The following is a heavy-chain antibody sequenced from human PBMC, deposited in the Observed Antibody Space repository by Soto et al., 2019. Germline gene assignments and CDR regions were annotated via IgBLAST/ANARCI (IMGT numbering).Heavy chain of an antibody. V-gene: IGHV3-30-3*01. J-gene: IGHJ6*02. D-gene: IGHD5-18*01. CDR2: ISYDGSNK. CDR3: ARARQRWSNRLAYYGMDV. Sequence: QVQLVESGGGVVQPGRSLRLSCAASGFTFSSYAMHWVRQAPGKGLEWVAVISYDGSNKYYADSVKGRFTISRDNSKNTRDLQMNSLRGEDTAVCYCARARQRWSNRLAYYGMDVWGQGTTVTVSS. CDR1: GFTFSSYA.